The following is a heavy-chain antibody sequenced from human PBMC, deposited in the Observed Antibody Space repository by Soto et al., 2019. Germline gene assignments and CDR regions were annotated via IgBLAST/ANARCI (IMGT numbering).Heavy chain of an antibody. D-gene: IGHD4-4*01. Sequence: PSETLCLTWTVAGGYISSSSYYWGWISQPPGKGLEWIGSIYYSGSTYYNPSLKSRVTISVDTSKNQFSLKLSSVTAADTAVYYCATSDYRGWFDPWGQGTLVTVSS. V-gene: IGHV4-39*01. CDR3: ATSDYRGWFDP. CDR2: IYYSGST. J-gene: IGHJ5*02. CDR1: GGYISSSSYY.